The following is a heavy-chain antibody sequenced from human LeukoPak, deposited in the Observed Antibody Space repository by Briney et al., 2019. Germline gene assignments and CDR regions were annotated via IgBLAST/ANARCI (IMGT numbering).Heavy chain of an antibody. D-gene: IGHD4-23*01. CDR2: IYYSGST. CDR1: GGSISSYY. J-gene: IGHJ5*02. CDR3: AGDKAHSVAPWWFDP. V-gene: IGHV4-59*01. Sequence: SETLSLTCTVSGGSISSYYWSWIRQPPGKGLEWIGYIYYSGSTNYNPSLKSRVTISVDTSKNQFSLKLSSVTAADTAVYYCAGDKAHSVAPWWFDPWGQGTLVTVSS.